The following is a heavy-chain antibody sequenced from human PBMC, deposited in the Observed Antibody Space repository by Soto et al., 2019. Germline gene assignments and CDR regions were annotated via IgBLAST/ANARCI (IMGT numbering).Heavy chain of an antibody. CDR3: AHRVLRTVFGLVTTTAIYFDF. CDR2: IYWDDDK. V-gene: IGHV2-5*02. Sequence: QITLNESGPTVVSPTETLTLTCRFSGXXLTTSGVGVGWIRQSPGKAPEWLALIYWDDDKRYSASLKSRLTITKDTSKNQVVLTVSDLDPTDTATYYCAHRVLRTVFGLVTTTAIYFDFWGQGTPVAVSS. D-gene: IGHD3-3*01. J-gene: IGHJ4*02. CDR1: GXXLTTSGVG.